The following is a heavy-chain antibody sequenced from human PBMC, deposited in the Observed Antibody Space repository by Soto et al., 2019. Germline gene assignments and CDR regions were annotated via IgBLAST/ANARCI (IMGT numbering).Heavy chain of an antibody. CDR3: ARFCTGTGCYVSSYFDS. Sequence: QVQLQESGPGLVKPSGTLSLTCAVSGGSITSNHWWSWVRQSPGKGLEWIGEIFHSGSTNYDTSLKSRVTISVDKSKNLFSLNLTSVSAADTAVYYCARFCTGTGCYVSSYFDSWGQGTLVTVSS. D-gene: IGHD2-8*02. J-gene: IGHJ4*02. CDR2: IFHSGST. CDR1: GGSITSNHW. V-gene: IGHV4-4*02.